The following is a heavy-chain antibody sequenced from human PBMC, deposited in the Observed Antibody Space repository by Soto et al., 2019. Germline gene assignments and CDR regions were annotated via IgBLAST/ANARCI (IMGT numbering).Heavy chain of an antibody. CDR3: ARDHGGSGWYFAFDI. CDR2: IYYSGSA. V-gene: IGHV4-61*08. D-gene: IGHD6-19*01. CDR1: GASIRSTDYY. Sequence: SETLSLTCTVSGASIRSTDYYWSWIRQPPGKGLEWIGYIYYSGSANYNPSLKSRVTISVDTSKNQFSLKLSSVTAADTAVYYCARDHGGSGWYFAFDIWGQGTMVTVSS. J-gene: IGHJ3*02.